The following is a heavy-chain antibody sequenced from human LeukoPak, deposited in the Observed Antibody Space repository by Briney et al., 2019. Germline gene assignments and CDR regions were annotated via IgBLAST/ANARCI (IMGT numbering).Heavy chain of an antibody. CDR1: GFTFSNAW. Sequence: PGGSLRLSCAASGFTFSNAWMSWVRQAPGKGLEWVGRIKSKTDGGTTDYAAPVKGRFTISRDDSKNMLYLQMNSLKTEDTAVYYCTTAWNDDLTYYFDYWGQGTLVTVSS. J-gene: IGHJ4*02. V-gene: IGHV3-15*01. CDR3: TTAWNDDLTYYFDY. CDR2: IKSKTDGGTT. D-gene: IGHD1-1*01.